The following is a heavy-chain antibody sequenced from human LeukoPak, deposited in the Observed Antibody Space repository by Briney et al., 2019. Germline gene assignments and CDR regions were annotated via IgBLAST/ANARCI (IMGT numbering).Heavy chain of an antibody. Sequence: SGGSLRLSCAASGFTFSSYAMSWVRQAPGKGLEWVSAISGSGGSTYYADSVKGRFTISRDNSKNTLYLQMNSLRAEDTAVYYCAKDVYRQQLDPYYYYYGMDVWGQGTTVTVSS. D-gene: IGHD6-13*01. CDR3: AKDVYRQQLDPYYYYYGMDV. J-gene: IGHJ6*02. CDR2: ISGSGGST. CDR1: GFTFSSYA. V-gene: IGHV3-23*01.